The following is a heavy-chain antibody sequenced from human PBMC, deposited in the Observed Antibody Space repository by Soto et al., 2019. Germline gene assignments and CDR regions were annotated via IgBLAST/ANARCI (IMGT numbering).Heavy chain of an antibody. CDR2: INAANGDT. V-gene: IGHV1-3*01. CDR3: VRRHVSATGIDWFDP. CDR1: GYTFTSYG. J-gene: IGHJ5*02. D-gene: IGHD6-13*01. Sequence: ASVKVSCKASGYTFTSYGIHWVRHASGQRLEWMGWINAANGDTKYSPKFQGRVTITRDTSASTAYMELSSLRSEDTAVYYCVRRHVSATGIDWFDPWGQGTLVTVSS.